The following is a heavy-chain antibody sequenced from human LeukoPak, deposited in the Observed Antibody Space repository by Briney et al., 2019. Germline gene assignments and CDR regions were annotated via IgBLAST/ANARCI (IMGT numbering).Heavy chain of an antibody. Sequence: SETLSLTCTVSGDSISSGNYYWDWIRQPPGKGLEWIATIYYSGSTYYNPSLKSRVTISVDTSKNQFSLKLNSVTAADTAVYYCAKRFGSGSPTYFDYWGQGTLVTVSS. V-gene: IGHV4-39*01. CDR2: IYYSGST. D-gene: IGHD3-10*01. CDR3: AKRFGSGSPTYFDY. CDR1: GDSISSGNYY. J-gene: IGHJ4*02.